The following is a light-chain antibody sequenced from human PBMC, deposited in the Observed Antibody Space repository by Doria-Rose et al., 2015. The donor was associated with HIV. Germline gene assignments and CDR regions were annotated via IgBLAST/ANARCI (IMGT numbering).Light chain of an antibody. CDR1: QGISNS. V-gene: IGKV1-NL1*01. Sequence: DIQMTQSPSSLSAFVGDRVIITRRASQGISNSLAWYQQKPGKTPKLLLYAASRLESGVPSRFSGSGSGTDYTLTISSLQPEDFATYYCQQYYNSPLAFGGGTKVEIK. J-gene: IGKJ4*01. CDR3: QQYYNSPLA. CDR2: AAS.